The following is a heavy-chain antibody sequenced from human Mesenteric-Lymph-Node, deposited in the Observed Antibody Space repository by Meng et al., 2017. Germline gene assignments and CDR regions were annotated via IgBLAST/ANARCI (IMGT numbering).Heavy chain of an antibody. J-gene: IGHJ4*02. Sequence: GESLKISCVASGFSFSSYEMNWVRQAPGKGLEWVSSISAAGSTYYADSVKGRFTISRDNSKNTVYLRMNSPRTEDTAVYFCARSGLEGTLYYWGQGSLVTVSS. CDR1: GFSFSSYE. D-gene: IGHD1-14*01. CDR2: ISAAGST. V-gene: IGHV3-53*01. CDR3: ARSGLEGTLYY.